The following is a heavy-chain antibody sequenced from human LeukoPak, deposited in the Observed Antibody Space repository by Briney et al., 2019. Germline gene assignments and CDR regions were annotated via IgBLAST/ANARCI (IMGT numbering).Heavy chain of an antibody. CDR1: GGSISSSSYY. Sequence: SETLSLTCTVSGGSISSSSYYWGWIRQPPGKGLEWIGSIYYSGSTYYNPSLKSRVTISVDTSKNQFSLKLSSVAAADTAVYYCASYGSGSRPLDYWGQGTLVTVSS. D-gene: IGHD3-10*01. CDR2: IYYSGST. J-gene: IGHJ4*02. CDR3: ASYGSGSRPLDY. V-gene: IGHV4-39*01.